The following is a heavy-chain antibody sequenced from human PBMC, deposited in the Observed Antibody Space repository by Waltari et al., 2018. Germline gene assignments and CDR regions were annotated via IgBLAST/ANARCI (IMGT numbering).Heavy chain of an antibody. D-gene: IGHD1-1*01. V-gene: IGHV1-45*02. Sequence: QMHLIQSADEVKRTGSSVKVSCRACGDVFTFRSLHWVRQAPGQALEWMGWMTPYNGNTKYAQTFQDRVTFTRDGSLTMYLELRSLRSEDTAVYYCARSPLDSSGTTFESWGQGTKITVSS. CDR3: ARSPLDSSGTTFES. CDR2: MTPYNGNT. J-gene: IGHJ4*02. CDR1: GDVFTFRS.